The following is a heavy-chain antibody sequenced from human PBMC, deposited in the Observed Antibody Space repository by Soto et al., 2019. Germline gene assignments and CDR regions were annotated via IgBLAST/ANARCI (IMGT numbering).Heavy chain of an antibody. CDR2: INVYNGNT. V-gene: IGHV1-18*01. CDR1: GYTFTNYG. D-gene: IGHD3-10*01. CDR3: ARGVGSGSYYNQYNWFDP. J-gene: IGHJ5*02. Sequence: QVQLVQSGGEVKKPGASVKVSCKASGYTFTNYGISWVRQAPGQGLEWMGWINVYNGNTKYAQKVQGRVTMTTDTSTSTAYMELSSLRSDDTAVYYYARGVGSGSYYNQYNWFDPWGQGTLVTVSS.